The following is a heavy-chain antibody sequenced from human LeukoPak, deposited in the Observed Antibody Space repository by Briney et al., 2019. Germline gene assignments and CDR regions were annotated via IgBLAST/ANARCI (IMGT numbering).Heavy chain of an antibody. J-gene: IGHJ4*02. Sequence: SETLSLTCIVSGGSISSTVSYWGWVRQPPGKGLEWIGSIHYSGSTYYIPSLKSRITISLDMSKNQYSLKLTSVTAADTAVYYCARDVGFFDIDYWGQGILVTVSS. CDR1: GGSISSTVSY. CDR2: IHYSGST. CDR3: ARDVGFFDIDY. V-gene: IGHV4-39*07. D-gene: IGHD3-9*01.